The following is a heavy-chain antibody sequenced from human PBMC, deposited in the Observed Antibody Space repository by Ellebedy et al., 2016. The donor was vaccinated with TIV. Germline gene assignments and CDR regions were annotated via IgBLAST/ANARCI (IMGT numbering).Heavy chain of an antibody. J-gene: IGHJ2*01. CDR3: AKVNTMIVVVITRGWYFDL. CDR2: ISSGSSYT. D-gene: IGHD3-22*01. Sequence: ESLKISXAASGFTFSSSAMNWVRQAPGKGLEWVSSISSGSSYTYYADSVKGRFTISRDNAKNSLYLQMNSLRAEDTAVYYCAKVNTMIVVVITRGWYFDLWGRGTLVTVSS. CDR1: GFTFSSSA. V-gene: IGHV3-21*01.